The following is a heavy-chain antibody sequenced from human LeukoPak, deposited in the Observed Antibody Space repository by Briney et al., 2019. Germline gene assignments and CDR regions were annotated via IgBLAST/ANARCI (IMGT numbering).Heavy chain of an antibody. J-gene: IGHJ4*02. Sequence: GGSQRLSCAASGFTVSSNYMSWVRQAPGKGLEWVSVIYSGGSTYYADSVKGRFTISRDNSKNTLYLQMNSLRAEDTAVYYCARDPGSITGTTAGGYFDYWGQGTLVTVSS. V-gene: IGHV3-66*02. CDR2: IYSGGST. CDR1: GFTVSSNY. D-gene: IGHD1-20*01. CDR3: ARDPGSITGTTAGGYFDY.